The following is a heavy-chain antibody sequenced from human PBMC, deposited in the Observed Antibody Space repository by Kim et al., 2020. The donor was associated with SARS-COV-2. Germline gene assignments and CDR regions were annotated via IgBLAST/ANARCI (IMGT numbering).Heavy chain of an antibody. J-gene: IGHJ4*02. D-gene: IGHD3-9*01. Sequence: GESLKISCKGSGYSFTSYWIGWVRQMPGKGLEWMGIIYPGDSDTRYSPSFQGQVTISADKSISTAYLQWSSLKASDTAMYYCARQRRSGYDILTGYYEAGDFDYWGQGTLVTVSS. CDR2: IYPGDSDT. CDR1: GYSFTSYW. CDR3: ARQRRSGYDILTGYYEAGDFDY. V-gene: IGHV5-51*01.